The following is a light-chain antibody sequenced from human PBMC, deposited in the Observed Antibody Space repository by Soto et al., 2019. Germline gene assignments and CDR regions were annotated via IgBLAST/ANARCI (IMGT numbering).Light chain of an antibody. CDR1: QSVSSN. V-gene: IGKV3-11*01. CDR2: DSY. J-gene: IGKJ1*01. CDR3: QQCSDWPPTWT. Sequence: EIVMPQAPATMSVSPGESATLSCRGTQSVSSNLAWYQQKPGQSPRLLIYDSYNRATGIPARFSGSVSGTDFTLTISSLEPEEFAVYYCQQCSDWPPTWTFGQGTKVDI.